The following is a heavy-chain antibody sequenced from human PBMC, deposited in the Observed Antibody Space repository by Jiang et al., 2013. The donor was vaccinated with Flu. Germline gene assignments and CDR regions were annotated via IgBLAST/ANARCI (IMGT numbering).Heavy chain of an antibody. V-gene: IGHV1-2*02. D-gene: IGHD3-9*01. Sequence: SGAEVKKPGASVKVSCKASGYTFTGYYMHWVRQAPGQGLEWMGWINPNSGGTNYAQKFQGRVTMTRDASISTAYMELSRLRSDDTAVYYCARDPGDILTAQTVVNWFDPGAREPWSPSPQ. CDR1: GYTFTGYY. CDR2: INPNSGGT. CDR3: ARDPGDILTAQTVVNWFDP. J-gene: IGHJ5*02.